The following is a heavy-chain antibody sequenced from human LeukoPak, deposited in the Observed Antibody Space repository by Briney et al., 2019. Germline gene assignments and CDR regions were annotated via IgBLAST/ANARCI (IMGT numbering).Heavy chain of an antibody. V-gene: IGHV4-4*07. J-gene: IGHJ4*02. CDR2: IYTSGST. D-gene: IGHD6-19*01. CDR1: GGSISSYY. Sequence: SETLSLTCTVSGGSISSYYWSWIRQPAGKGLEWIGRIYTSGSTNYNPSLKSRVTMSVDASKNQSSLKLSSVTAADTAVYYCAREVLEQWLVRGYFDYWGQGTLVTVSS. CDR3: AREVLEQWLVRGYFDY.